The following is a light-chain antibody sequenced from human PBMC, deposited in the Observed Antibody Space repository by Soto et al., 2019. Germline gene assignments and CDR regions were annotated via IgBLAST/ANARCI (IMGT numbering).Light chain of an antibody. CDR3: QQYRSRWT. Sequence: DIQMTQSPSTLSASVGNRVTITCRASQSIDTWLAWYQQKAGEAPKLLIYGASSLESGVPSRFSGSGSGTKFTLTISSLQPDDFAAYYCQQYRSRWTFGQGTKL. J-gene: IGKJ1*01. CDR1: QSIDTW. CDR2: GAS. V-gene: IGKV1-5*01.